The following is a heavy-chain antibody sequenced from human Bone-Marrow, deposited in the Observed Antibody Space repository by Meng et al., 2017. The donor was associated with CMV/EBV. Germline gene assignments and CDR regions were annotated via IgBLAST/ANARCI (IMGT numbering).Heavy chain of an antibody. J-gene: IGHJ5*02. D-gene: IGHD5-18*01. Sequence: GESLKISCAVSGFTFSSYAMSWVRQAPGKGLEWVSVISASGGDTYYIDSVKGRFSISRDNSKNTLYLQMNSLRAEDTAVYYCAKDRQLWLPDWFDPWGQGTLVTVSS. CDR1: GFTFSSYA. CDR2: ISASGGDT. V-gene: IGHV3-23*01. CDR3: AKDRQLWLPDWFDP.